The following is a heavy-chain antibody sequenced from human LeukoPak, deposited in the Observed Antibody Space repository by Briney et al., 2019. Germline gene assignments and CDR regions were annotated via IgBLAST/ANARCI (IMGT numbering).Heavy chain of an antibody. CDR2: INGAGSSI. CDR3: ARGGDYKNDY. J-gene: IGHJ4*02. CDR1: GFTFSSYW. V-gene: IGHV3-74*01. Sequence: GGSLRLSCAASGFTFSSYWMHWVRHTPGKGLVWVSRINGAGSSISHADSVKGRVTISRDNANNTLYLQMNNLRAEDTAVYYCARGGDYKNDYWGQGTLVTVPS. D-gene: IGHD4-17*01.